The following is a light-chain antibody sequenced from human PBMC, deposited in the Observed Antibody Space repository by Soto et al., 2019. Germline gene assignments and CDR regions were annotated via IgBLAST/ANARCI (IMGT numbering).Light chain of an antibody. J-gene: IGKJ5*01. CDR1: QSVSSSY. CDR2: GAS. CDR3: QQYGSSPWT. V-gene: IGKV3-20*01. Sequence: DSVLTQSPATLSLSPGERATLSCRASQSVSSSYLAWYQQKPGQAPRLLIYGASSRATGIPDRFCGSGSGPDFTLTISRLEPEDFAVYYCQQYGSSPWTFGQGTRLEF.